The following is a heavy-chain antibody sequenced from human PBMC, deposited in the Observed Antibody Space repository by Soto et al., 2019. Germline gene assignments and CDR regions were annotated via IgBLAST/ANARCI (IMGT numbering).Heavy chain of an antibody. CDR2: ISGSDRST. V-gene: IGHV3-23*01. Sequence: VQLLESGGGLVQPWGSLRLSCAASGFTFSSYAMNWVXXXXXXXXEWGSGISGSDRSTSYADSVKGRFTSSRENSXXTLXVXMXXXRSXDTXIYYCAKAISGYNAPLDHWGQGTRVTVSS. CDR3: AKAISGYNAPLDH. D-gene: IGHD5-12*01. CDR1: GFTFSSYA. J-gene: IGHJ4*02.